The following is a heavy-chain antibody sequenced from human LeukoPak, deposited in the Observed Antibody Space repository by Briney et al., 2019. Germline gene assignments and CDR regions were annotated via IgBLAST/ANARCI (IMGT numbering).Heavy chain of an antibody. CDR1: GGSISRDY. Sequence: SETLSLTCTVSGGSISRDYWSWIRQPPGKGLEEMGYFSYTGSTNYNPSLKGRVTISVDTSKNHFSLKLTSVTAADTAVYYCARNCCGGACYWDYFDYWGPGTLVTVSS. V-gene: IGHV4-59*08. CDR3: ARNCCGGACYWDYFDY. D-gene: IGHD2-21*02. CDR2: FSYTGST. J-gene: IGHJ4*02.